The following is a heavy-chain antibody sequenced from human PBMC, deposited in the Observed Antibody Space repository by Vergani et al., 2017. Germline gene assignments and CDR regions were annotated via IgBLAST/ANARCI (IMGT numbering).Heavy chain of an antibody. J-gene: IGHJ2*01. Sequence: QLQLQESGSGLVKPSQTLSLTCAVSGGSISSGGYYWSWIRQHPGKGLEWIGYIYYSGSTYYNPFLKSRVTISVDTSKNQFSLKLSSVTAADTAVYYCASAHDYGDYEYWYFDLWGRGTLVTVSS. CDR3: ASAHDYGDYEYWYFDL. V-gene: IGHV4-31*11. CDR1: GGSISSGGYY. D-gene: IGHD4-17*01. CDR2: IYYSGST.